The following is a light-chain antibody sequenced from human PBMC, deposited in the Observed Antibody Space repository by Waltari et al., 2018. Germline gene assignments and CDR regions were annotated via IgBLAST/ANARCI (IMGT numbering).Light chain of an antibody. CDR2: SNN. J-gene: IGLJ2*01. CDR1: SSNIGSNT. Sequence: QSVLTQPPSASGTPGQRVTISCSGSSSNIGSNTVNWYQQLPGTAPKLLLYSNNPRPSGVPSRFSGSKSGTSASLAISGLQSEDEADYYCAAWDDSLNGPVFGGGTKLTVL. V-gene: IGLV1-44*01. CDR3: AAWDDSLNGPV.